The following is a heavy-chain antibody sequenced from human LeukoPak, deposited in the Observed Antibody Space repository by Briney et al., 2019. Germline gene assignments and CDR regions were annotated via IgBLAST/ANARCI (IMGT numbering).Heavy chain of an antibody. Sequence: PSETLSLTCTVSGGSISSGSYYWSWIRQPAGKGLEWIGRIYTSGSTNYNPSLKSRVTISADTSKNQFSLRLTSVTAADTAVYYCVREGYDYGDYWGQGTLVTVSS. CDR1: GGSISSGSYY. D-gene: IGHD3-16*01. CDR2: IYTSGST. V-gene: IGHV4-61*02. CDR3: VREGYDYGDY. J-gene: IGHJ4*02.